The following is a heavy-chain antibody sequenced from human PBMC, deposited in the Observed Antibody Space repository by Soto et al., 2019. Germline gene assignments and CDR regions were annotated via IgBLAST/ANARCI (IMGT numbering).Heavy chain of an antibody. J-gene: IGHJ4*02. CDR2: IDPSGGIT. Sequence: QVQLSQFGAEVKKPGASVKVPCKASGYSFTNFHIHWVRQAPGQGLEWMGMIDPSGGITRDAQRLQGRITMTRDASTSTVYMELRSLTSEDTAVYYCARDVTGHDNYETIGCYFDHWGQGTLVTVSS. D-gene: IGHD3-22*01. CDR1: GYSFTNFH. V-gene: IGHV1-46*01. CDR3: ARDVTGHDNYETIGCYFDH.